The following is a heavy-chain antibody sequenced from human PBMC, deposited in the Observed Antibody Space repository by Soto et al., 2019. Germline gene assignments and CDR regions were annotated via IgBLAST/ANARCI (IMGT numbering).Heavy chain of an antibody. V-gene: IGHV3-74*01. J-gene: IGHJ4*02. CDR1: GFTFSSYW. CDR2: INSDGSST. D-gene: IGHD6-19*01. CDR3: ASWAVAAQEACDY. Sequence: EVQLVESGGGLVQPGGSLRLSCAASGFTFSSYWMHWVRQAPGKGLVWVSRINSDGSSTSYADSVKGRFTISRDNAKNTQYLQMNSLSAADTAVYSWASWAVAAQEACDYWGQGTLVTVSS.